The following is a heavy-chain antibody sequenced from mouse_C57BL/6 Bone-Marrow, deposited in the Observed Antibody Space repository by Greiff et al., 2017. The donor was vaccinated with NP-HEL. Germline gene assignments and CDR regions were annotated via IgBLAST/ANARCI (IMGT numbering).Heavy chain of an antibody. CDR1: GYTFTSYW. CDR3: ARGSYGYDGFAY. Sequence: QVHVKQPGAELVRPGSSVKLSCKASGYTFTSYWMDWVKQRPGQGLEWIGNIYPSDSETHYNQKFKDKATLTVDKSSSTAYMQLSSLTSEDSAVYYCARGSYGYDGFAYWGQGTLVTVSA. D-gene: IGHD2-2*01. V-gene: IGHV1-61*01. CDR2: IYPSDSET. J-gene: IGHJ3*01.